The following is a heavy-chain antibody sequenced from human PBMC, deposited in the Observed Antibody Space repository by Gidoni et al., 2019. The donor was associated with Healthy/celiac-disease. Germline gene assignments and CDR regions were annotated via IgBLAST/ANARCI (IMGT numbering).Heavy chain of an antibody. J-gene: IGHJ3*02. CDR3: ARDWPKRDGSGRNHAFDI. D-gene: IGHD3-10*01. V-gene: IGHV1-69*01. CDR1: GCTFSSYP. Sequence: QVQLVQSGAEVQKPGSSVPFSSQAPGCTFSSYPISRVRQAPGHGLAWMGGIIPIFGTANDAQKFQGRVTITADESTSTAYMELSSLRSEDTAVYYCARDWPKRDGSGRNHAFDIWGQGTMVTVSS. CDR2: IIPIFGTA.